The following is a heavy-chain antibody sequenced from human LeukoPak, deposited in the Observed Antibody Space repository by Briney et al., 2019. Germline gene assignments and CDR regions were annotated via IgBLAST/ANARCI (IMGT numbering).Heavy chain of an antibody. J-gene: IGHJ4*02. CDR2: MNPNSGNT. CDR1: GYTFTSYD. V-gene: IGHV1-8*01. Sequence: ASVKVSCKASGYTFTSYDINWVRQATGQGLEWMGWMNPNSGNTGYAQKFQGRVTMTRNTSISTAYMELSSLRSEDTAVYYCARGRGSSWYHDFDYWGQGTLVTVSS. D-gene: IGHD6-13*01. CDR3: ARGRGSSWYHDFDY.